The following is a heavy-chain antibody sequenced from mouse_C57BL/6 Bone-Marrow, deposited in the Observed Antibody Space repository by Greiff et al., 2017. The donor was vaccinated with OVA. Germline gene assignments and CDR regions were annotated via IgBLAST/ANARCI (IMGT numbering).Heavy chain of an antibody. Sequence: VQLQQSGAELVRPGASVKLSCTASGFNIKDDYMHWVKQRPEQGLEWIGWIDPENGDTAYASKVQGKATITADTSSNTAYLQLSSLTSEDTAVDYCTTGSSYGYFDVWGTGTTVTVSS. D-gene: IGHD1-1*01. CDR1: GFNIKDDY. CDR2: IDPENGDT. CDR3: TTGSSYGYFDV. J-gene: IGHJ1*03. V-gene: IGHV14-4*01.